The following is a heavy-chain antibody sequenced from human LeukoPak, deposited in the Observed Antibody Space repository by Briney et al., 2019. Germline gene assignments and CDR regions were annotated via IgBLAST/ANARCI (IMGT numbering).Heavy chain of an antibody. J-gene: IGHJ4*02. CDR3: AKKSPGTTSPYDS. CDR2: IRHDGDTK. D-gene: IGHD1-14*01. CDR1: GFTFSIYG. Sequence: GGSLRLSCAASGFTFSIYGMNWVRQAPGKGLEWVAYIRHDGDTKYYVDSVKGRFSISRDNSKNTLYLQMNGLRTEDTAVYYCAKKSPGTTSPYDSWGQGTLVTVFS. V-gene: IGHV3-30*02.